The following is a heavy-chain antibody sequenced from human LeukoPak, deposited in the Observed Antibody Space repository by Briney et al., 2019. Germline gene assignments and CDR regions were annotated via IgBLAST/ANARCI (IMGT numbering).Heavy chain of an antibody. D-gene: IGHD3-22*01. CDR1: GYSISSGYY. CDR3: ARVNTMIVVDPDGYYFDY. Sequence: SETLSLTCTVSGYSISSGYYWGWIRPPPGKGLEWIGSIYHSGSTYYNPSLKSRVTISVDTSKNQFSLKLSSVTAADTAVYYCARVNTMIVVDPDGYYFDYWGQGTLVTVSS. J-gene: IGHJ4*02. CDR2: IYHSGST. V-gene: IGHV4-38-2*02.